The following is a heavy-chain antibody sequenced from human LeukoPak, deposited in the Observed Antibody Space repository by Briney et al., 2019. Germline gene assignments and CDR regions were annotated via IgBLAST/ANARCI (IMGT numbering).Heavy chain of an antibody. Sequence: GGSLRLSCAASGFTFNNYAMTWVRQAPGKGLEWVSVVSGSGDNTNYADSVKGRFTISRDNSKNTLYLQMNSLRAEDTAVYYCARDLRHSSGWTTLFDPWGQGTLVTVSS. D-gene: IGHD6-19*01. CDR1: GFTFNNYA. CDR3: ARDLRHSSGWTTLFDP. J-gene: IGHJ5*02. V-gene: IGHV3-23*01. CDR2: VSGSGDNT.